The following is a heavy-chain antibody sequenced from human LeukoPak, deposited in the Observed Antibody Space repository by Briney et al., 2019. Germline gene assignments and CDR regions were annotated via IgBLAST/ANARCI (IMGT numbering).Heavy chain of an antibody. CDR2: ISYDGNDK. CDR1: GFTFSSYG. CDR3: AKECCSSSAFDY. J-gene: IGHJ4*02. Sequence: GGSLRLSCAAFGFTFSSYGIHWVRQAPGKGLEWVTLISYDGNDKYYADSVKGRFTISRDNSKNTLYLQMNSLRAEDTAVYYCAKECCSSSAFDYWGQGTLVTVSP. D-gene: IGHD6-6*01. V-gene: IGHV3-30*18.